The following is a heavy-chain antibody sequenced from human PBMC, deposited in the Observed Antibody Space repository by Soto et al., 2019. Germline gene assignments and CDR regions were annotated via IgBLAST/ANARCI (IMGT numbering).Heavy chain of an antibody. CDR2: ISSSSSNI. D-gene: IGHD5-18*01. CDR3: ARGHSIDY. Sequence: EVQLVESGGNLVQPGGSLRLSCAASGFTFSSYSMNWVRQAPDKGLEWISYISSSSSNIYYADSVEGRFTISRDNAKNSLYLQMNSLSAGDTALYYCARGHSIDYWGQGTLVTVSS. J-gene: IGHJ4*02. V-gene: IGHV3-48*04. CDR1: GFTFSSYS.